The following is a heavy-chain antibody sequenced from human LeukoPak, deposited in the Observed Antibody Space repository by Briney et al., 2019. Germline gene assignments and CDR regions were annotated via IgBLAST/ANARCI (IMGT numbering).Heavy chain of an antibody. V-gene: IGHV3-9*01. CDR3: AKVTPLYYDSSGPFDY. J-gene: IGHJ4*02. Sequence: GRSLRLSCAASGFTFDDYAMHWVRQAPGKGLEWVSGISWNSGSIGYADSVKGRFTISRDNAKNSLYLQMNSLRAEDTALYYCAKVTPLYYDSSGPFDYWGQGTLDTVSS. CDR1: GFTFDDYA. CDR2: ISWNSGSI. D-gene: IGHD3-22*01.